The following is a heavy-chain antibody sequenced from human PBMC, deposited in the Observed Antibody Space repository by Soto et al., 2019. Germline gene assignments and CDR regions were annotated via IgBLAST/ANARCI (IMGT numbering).Heavy chain of an antibody. V-gene: IGHV3-21*01. J-gene: IGHJ2*01. Sequence: GGSLRLSCAASGFTFSSYSMNWVRQAPGKGLEWVSSISSSSSYIYYADSVKGRFTISRDNAKNSLYLQMNSLRAEDTAVNYCARDISNVDYYDSSGWYFDLWGRGTLVTVSS. CDR1: GFTFSSYS. CDR3: ARDISNVDYYDSSGWYFDL. D-gene: IGHD3-22*01. CDR2: ISSSSSYI.